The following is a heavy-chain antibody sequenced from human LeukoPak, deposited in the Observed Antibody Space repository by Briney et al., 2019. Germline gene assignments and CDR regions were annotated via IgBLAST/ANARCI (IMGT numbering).Heavy chain of an antibody. D-gene: IGHD4-17*01. CDR1: GFTFSSYA. V-gene: IGHV3-23*01. CDR3: AKAPYGDYSRPPTPIDY. J-gene: IGHJ4*02. Sequence: GGSLRLSCAASGFTFSSYAMSWVRQAPGKGLEWVSAISGSGGSTYYADSVEGRFTISRDNSKNTLYLQMNSLRAEDTAVYYCAKAPYGDYSRPPTPIDYWGQGTLVTVSS. CDR2: ISGSGGST.